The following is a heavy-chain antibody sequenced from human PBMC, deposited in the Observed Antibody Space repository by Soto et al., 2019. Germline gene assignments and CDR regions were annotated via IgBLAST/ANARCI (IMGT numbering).Heavy chain of an antibody. CDR3: ARGGRGSDY. D-gene: IGHD3-10*01. J-gene: IGHJ4*02. CDR1: GFTFSSYW. Sequence: EVQLVESGGGLVQPGGSMRLSCAASGFTFSSYWMHWVREAPGKGLVWVSHINIDGSTTNYAGSVKGRFTISRDNAKNTLYLQMNSLRDEDTAVYYCARGGRGSDYWGQGTLVTVSS. V-gene: IGHV3-74*01. CDR2: INIDGSTT.